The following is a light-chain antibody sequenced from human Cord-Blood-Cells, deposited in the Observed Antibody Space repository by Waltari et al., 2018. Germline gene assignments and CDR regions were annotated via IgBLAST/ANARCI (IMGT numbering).Light chain of an antibody. CDR1: SSDVGGYNY. J-gene: IGLJ3*02. Sequence: QSALTQPASVSGSPGQSITISCTGTSSDVGGYNYVSWYQQHPGKAPKLMTYDVSNRPSGGSNRFSGSKSGNTASLTISGLQAEDEADYYCSSYTSSSTRVFGGGTKLTVL. CDR2: DVS. V-gene: IGLV2-14*03. CDR3: SSYTSSSTRV.